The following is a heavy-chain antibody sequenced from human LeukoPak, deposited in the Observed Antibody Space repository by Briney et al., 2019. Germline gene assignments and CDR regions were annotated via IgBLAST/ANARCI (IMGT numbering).Heavy chain of an antibody. D-gene: IGHD6-13*01. CDR2: IYYSRST. V-gene: IGHV4-39*01. Sequence: SETLSLTCTVSGRSISSSSYYWGWLRQPPWKGLEWIGRIYYSRSTYYNPSLKSRVTISVDTSKNQLSLKLSSVTAADTAVYYCARHTAAGTATLDYWGQGTLVTVSS. CDR3: ARHTAAGTATLDY. CDR1: GRSISSSSYY. J-gene: IGHJ4*02.